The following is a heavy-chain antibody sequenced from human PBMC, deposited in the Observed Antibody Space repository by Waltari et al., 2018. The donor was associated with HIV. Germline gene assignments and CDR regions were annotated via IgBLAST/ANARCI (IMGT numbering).Heavy chain of an antibody. Sequence: EVHLVEFGGGFVQPGGSLRLSCAASGFTFSSYDMHWCRTVIGKGLEWGPSIGIAGDTDYRGSLKGRFTCSRENAKNSLFFQMNSLRAEDTAVYYCARVSGSYPDYWGQGTLVTVSS. J-gene: IGHJ4*02. V-gene: IGHV3-13*04. D-gene: IGHD1-26*01. CDR3: ARVSGSYPDY. CDR1: GFTFSSYD. CDR2: IGIAGDT.